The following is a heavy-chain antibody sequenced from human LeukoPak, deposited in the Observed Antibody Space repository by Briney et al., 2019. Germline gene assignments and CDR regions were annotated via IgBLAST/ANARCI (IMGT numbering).Heavy chain of an antibody. CDR2: ISGSGGST. V-gene: IGHV3-23*01. Sequence: PGGSLRLSCAASGFTFSSYAMNWVRQAPGKGLEWVSAISGSGGSTYYADSVKGRFTISRDNSKNTLYVQMNSLRPEDTAIYYCARARGDSSPASRYFDYWGQGAPVTVSS. D-gene: IGHD5-18*01. J-gene: IGHJ4*02. CDR1: GFTFSSYA. CDR3: ARARGDSSPASRYFDY.